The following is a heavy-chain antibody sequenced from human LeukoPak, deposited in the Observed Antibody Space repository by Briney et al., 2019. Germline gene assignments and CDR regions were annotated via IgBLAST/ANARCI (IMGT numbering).Heavy chain of an antibody. V-gene: IGHV1-69*13. J-gene: IGHJ4*02. D-gene: IGHD4-23*01. CDR2: IIHSFGTA. CDR3: ARVGGGNCFDY. CDR1: GGTFSSYA. Sequence: ASVKVSCKASGGTFSSYAISWVRQAPGQGLEWMGGIIHSFGTANYAEKFQGRVTITADESTSTAYMELNSLRSEDTAVYYCARVGGGNCFDYWGQGTLVTVSS.